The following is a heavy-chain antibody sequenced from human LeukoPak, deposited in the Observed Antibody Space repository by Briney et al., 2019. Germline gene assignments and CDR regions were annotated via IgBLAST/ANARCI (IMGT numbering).Heavy chain of an antibody. Sequence: ASVKVSCKASGGTFSSYAISWVRQAPGQGLEWMGIINPSGGSTSYAQKFQGRVTMTRDMSTSTVYMELSSLRSEDTAVYYCARDKGGTKIRGVIIYWGQGTLVTVSS. CDR2: INPSGGST. D-gene: IGHD3-10*01. J-gene: IGHJ4*02. V-gene: IGHV1-46*01. CDR3: ARDKGGTKIRGVIIY. CDR1: GGTFSSYA.